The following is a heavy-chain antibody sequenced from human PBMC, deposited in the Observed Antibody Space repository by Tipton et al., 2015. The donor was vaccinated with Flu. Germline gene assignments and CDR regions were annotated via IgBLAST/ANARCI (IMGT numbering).Heavy chain of an antibody. CDR2: IKSKTDGGTA. Sequence: SLRLSCAASGFTFSNAWMTWVRQAPGKGLEWVGRIKSKTDGGTAEYAAPVKGRFTISRDDLKNVLYLQMNSLKSEDTAVYYCAPYNYDSSGYYFGWLDPWGQGTLVTVSS. V-gene: IGHV3-15*01. D-gene: IGHD3-22*01. J-gene: IGHJ5*02. CDR1: GFTFSNAW. CDR3: APYNYDSSGYYFGWLDP.